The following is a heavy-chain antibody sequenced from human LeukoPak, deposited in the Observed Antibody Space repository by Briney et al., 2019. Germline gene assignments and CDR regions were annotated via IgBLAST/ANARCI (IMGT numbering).Heavy chain of an antibody. J-gene: IGHJ3*02. Sequence: SVKVSCKTSGGTFSSYTINWVRQAPGRGLEWMGGIIPMFDRANYAQKFQGRVTITADESTRTAYMELSSLRSEDTAVYYCAREGYYYDSGGRYFKGAFEIWGQGTMVTVSS. D-gene: IGHD3-22*01. CDR1: GGTFSSYT. CDR2: IIPMFDRA. V-gene: IGHV1-69*01. CDR3: AREGYYYDSGGRYFKGAFEI.